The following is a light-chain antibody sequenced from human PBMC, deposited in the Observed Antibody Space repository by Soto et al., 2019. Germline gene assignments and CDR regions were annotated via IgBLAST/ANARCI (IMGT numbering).Light chain of an antibody. CDR1: QSISSS. CDR2: AAS. Sequence: DIQMTQSPSSLSASVGDRVTITCRASQSISSSFNWYQQKPGKAPKLLIYAASSLQSGVPSRFSGSGSGTDFTLTISSLQPEDFATYYCQQYKSFSLTFGGGTRVEVK. V-gene: IGKV1-39*01. J-gene: IGKJ4*01. CDR3: QQYKSFSLT.